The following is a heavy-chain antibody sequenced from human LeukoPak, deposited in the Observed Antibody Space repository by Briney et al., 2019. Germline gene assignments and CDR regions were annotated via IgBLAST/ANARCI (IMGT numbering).Heavy chain of an antibody. CDR1: GFTFSSYP. CDR3: AREGSSGYYPY. V-gene: IGHV3-30-3*01. Sequence: GRSLRLSCAASGFTFSSYPMHWVRQAPGKGLEWLAVISYDGGEKHYADPVKGRFTISRDNSKNTVYLQMNSLRDEDTAVYYCAREGSSGYYPYWGQGILVTVSS. CDR2: ISYDGGEK. J-gene: IGHJ4*02. D-gene: IGHD3-22*01.